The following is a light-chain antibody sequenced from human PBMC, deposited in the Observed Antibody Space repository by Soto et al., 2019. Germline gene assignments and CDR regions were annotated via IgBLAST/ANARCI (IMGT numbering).Light chain of an antibody. V-gene: IGLV2-14*01. CDR3: SSYTSSSTVV. J-gene: IGLJ2*01. CDR1: GSDVGGYTY. Sequence: QSALTQPASVSGSPGQSITISCTGTGSDVGGYTYVSWYQQHPGKAPKLMIYEVSNRPSGVSNRFSGSKSGNTASLTISGLQAEDEADYYCSSYTSSSTVVFGGGTKVTVL. CDR2: EVS.